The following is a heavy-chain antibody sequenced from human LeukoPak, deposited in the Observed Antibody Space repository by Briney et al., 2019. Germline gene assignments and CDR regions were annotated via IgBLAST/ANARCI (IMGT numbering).Heavy chain of an antibody. Sequence: PGGSPRLSCAASGFSLSNYGMHWVRQAPGKGLEWVAALLYDGNTKHYADSVKGRFIISRDISKNTFYLQMNSLTAEDTAVYYCARDHRPEIQYYYMDVWGKGTTVAVSS. D-gene: IGHD1-14*01. J-gene: IGHJ6*03. V-gene: IGHV3-33*01. CDR3: ARDHRPEIQYYYMDV. CDR2: LLYDGNTK. CDR1: GFSLSNYG.